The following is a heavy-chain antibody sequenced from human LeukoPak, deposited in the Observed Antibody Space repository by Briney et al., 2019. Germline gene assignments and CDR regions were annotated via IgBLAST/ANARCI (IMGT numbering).Heavy chain of an antibody. CDR1: GGSFSGYY. CDR3: ASNIVATDRFDY. V-gene: IGHV4-34*01. Sequence: KTSETLSLTCAVYGGSFSGYYWSWIRQPPGKGLEWIGEINHSGSTNYNPSLKSRVTISVDTSKNQFSLKLSSVTAADTAVYYCASNIVATDRFDYWGQGTLVTVSS. J-gene: IGHJ4*02. D-gene: IGHD5-12*01. CDR2: INHSGST.